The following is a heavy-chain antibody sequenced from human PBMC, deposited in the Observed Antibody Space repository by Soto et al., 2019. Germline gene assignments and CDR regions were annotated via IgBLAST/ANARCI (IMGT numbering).Heavy chain of an antibody. CDR3: ARDGGPIVVVPAAMEPDFDY. CDR2: IWYDGSNK. V-gene: IGHV3-33*01. CDR1: GFTFSSYG. D-gene: IGHD2-2*01. Sequence: GGSLRLSCAASGFTFSSYGMHWVRQAPGKGLEWVAVIWYDGSNKYYADSVKGRFTISRDNSKNTLYLQMNSLRAEDTAVYYFARDGGPIVVVPAAMEPDFDYWGQGTLVTVSS. J-gene: IGHJ4*02.